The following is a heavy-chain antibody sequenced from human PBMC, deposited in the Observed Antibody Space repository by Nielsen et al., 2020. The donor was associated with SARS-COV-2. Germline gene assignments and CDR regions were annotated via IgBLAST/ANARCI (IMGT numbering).Heavy chain of an antibody. CDR3: ARHAVFSSGWYVEGGMDV. CDR2: IYYSGST. D-gene: IGHD6-19*01. V-gene: IGHV4-30-4*01. CDR1: GGSISSGDYY. Sequence: SETLSLTCAVSGGSISSGDYYWSWIRQPPGKGLEWIGYIYYSGSTYYNPSLKSRVTISVDTSKNQFSLKLSSVTAADTAVYYCARHAVFSSGWYVEGGMDVWGQGTTVTVSS. J-gene: IGHJ6*02.